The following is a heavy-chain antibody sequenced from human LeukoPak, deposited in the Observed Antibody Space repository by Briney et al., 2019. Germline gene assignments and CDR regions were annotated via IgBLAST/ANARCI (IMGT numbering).Heavy chain of an antibody. V-gene: IGHV1-2*02. J-gene: IGHJ6*03. Sequence: ASVKVSCKASGYTFTGYYMHWVRQAPGQGLEWMGWINPNSGGTNYAQKFQGRVTMTRDTSISTAYMELSRLRSDDTAVYYCAREPHYYGSGSYIPYYYYYYMDVWGKGTTVTVSS. CDR2: INPNSGGT. CDR1: GYTFTGYY. CDR3: AREPHYYGSGSYIPYYYYYYMDV. D-gene: IGHD3-10*01.